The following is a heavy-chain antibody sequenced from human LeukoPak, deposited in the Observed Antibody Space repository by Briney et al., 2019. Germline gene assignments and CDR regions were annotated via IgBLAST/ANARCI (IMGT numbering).Heavy chain of an antibody. V-gene: IGHV3-64D*06. Sequence: SGGSLRHSCSASGFTFSAYFMHWVRQAPGKGLEYVSSISSNEYDTYYADSVKGRFTISRDNSKNTLFLQMSSLRAEDTAVYYCVKDLNGTWSFDYWGQGTLVTVSS. D-gene: IGHD2-8*01. CDR3: VKDLNGTWSFDY. J-gene: IGHJ4*02. CDR1: GFTFSAYF. CDR2: ISSNEYDT.